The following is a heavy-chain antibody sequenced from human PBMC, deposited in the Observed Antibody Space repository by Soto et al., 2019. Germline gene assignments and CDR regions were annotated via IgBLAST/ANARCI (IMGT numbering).Heavy chain of an antibody. J-gene: IGHJ4*02. CDR1: GGSISSSSYY. V-gene: IGHV4-39*01. Sequence: QLQLQESCPGLVKPSETLSLTCTVSGGSISSSSYYWGWIRQPPGKGLEWIGSIYYSGSPYYNPSLTSQVPISLNTSKNPFSRKLSSVTAADTAVYYCAIEILEYSGYDFWVRGYYFDYWGQGTLVTVSS. CDR2: IYYSGSP. CDR3: AIEILEYSGYDFWVRGYYFDY. D-gene: IGHD5-12*01.